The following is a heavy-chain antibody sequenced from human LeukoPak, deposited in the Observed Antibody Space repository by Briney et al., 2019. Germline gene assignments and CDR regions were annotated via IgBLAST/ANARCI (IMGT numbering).Heavy chain of an antibody. J-gene: IGHJ5*02. CDR3: ARDKDA. Sequence: GGSLRLSCVVSGLTVSNNYMSWVRQAPGKGLEWVSVIYSDGTTRNADSVKGRFTLSRDNSKNTVYLQMDSLRAEDTAVYYCARDKDAWGQGTLVTVSS. CDR2: IYSDGTT. V-gene: IGHV3-66*01. CDR1: GLTVSNNY.